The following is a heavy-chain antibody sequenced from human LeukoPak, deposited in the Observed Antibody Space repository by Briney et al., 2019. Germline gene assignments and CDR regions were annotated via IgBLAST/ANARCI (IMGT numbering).Heavy chain of an antibody. CDR1: GGSINSGNYY. D-gene: IGHD3-22*01. J-gene: IGHJ4*02. Sequence: SETLSLTCTVSGGSINSGNYYWTRIRQPAGKRLEYIGRIYTSGAISYSPSLKSRVIISADTSKNQISLKLNSVTAADTAVYYCAAMIGYFDYWGQGILVTVSS. V-gene: IGHV4-61*02. CDR3: AAMIGYFDY. CDR2: IYTSGAI.